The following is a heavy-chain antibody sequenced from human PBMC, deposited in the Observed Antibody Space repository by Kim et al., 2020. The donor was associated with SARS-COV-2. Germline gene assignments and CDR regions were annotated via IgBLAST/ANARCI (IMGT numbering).Heavy chain of an antibody. CDR2: INPSGGST. J-gene: IGHJ4*02. Sequence: ASVKVSCKASGYTFTSYYMHWVRQAPGQGLEWMGIINPSGGSTSYAQKFQGRVTMTRDTSTSTVYMELSSLRSEDTAVYYCARVLGAGTVTTPFDYWGQGTLVTVSS. CDR3: ARVLGAGTVTTPFDY. CDR1: GYTFTSYY. V-gene: IGHV1-46*01. D-gene: IGHD4-17*01.